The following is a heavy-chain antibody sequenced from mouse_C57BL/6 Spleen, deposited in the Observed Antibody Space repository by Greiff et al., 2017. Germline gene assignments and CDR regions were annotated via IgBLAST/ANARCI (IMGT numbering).Heavy chain of an antibody. J-gene: IGHJ4*01. CDR1: GFSLTSYG. Sequence: VQVVESGPGLVAPSQSLSITCTVSGFSLTSYGVDWVRQSPGKGLEWLGVIWGVGSTNYNSALKTRLSISKDNSKSQVFLKMNSLQTDDTAMYYCARQTAQYAMDYWGQGTSVTVSS. CDR3: ARQTAQYAMDY. CDR2: IWGVGST. D-gene: IGHD3-2*02. V-gene: IGHV2-6*01.